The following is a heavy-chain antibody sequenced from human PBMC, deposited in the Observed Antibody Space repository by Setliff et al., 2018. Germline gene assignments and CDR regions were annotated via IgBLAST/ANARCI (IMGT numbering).Heavy chain of an antibody. J-gene: IGHJ6*02. CDR3: ARVLAAAGYYYYGMDV. CDR1: GGSISSSSYY. Sequence: TSETLSLTCTVSGGSISSSSYYWGWIRQPPGKGLEWIGSIYYSGSTYYNPSLKSRVTISVDTSKNQFSLKLSSVTAAVTAVYYCARVLAAAGYYYYGMDVWGQGTTVTVSS. CDR2: IYYSGST. V-gene: IGHV4-39*07. D-gene: IGHD6-13*01.